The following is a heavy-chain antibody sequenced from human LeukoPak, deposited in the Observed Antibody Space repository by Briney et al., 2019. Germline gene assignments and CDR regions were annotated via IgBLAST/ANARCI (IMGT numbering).Heavy chain of an antibody. D-gene: IGHD6-13*01. CDR1: GFTVSSNY. Sequence: GGSLRLSCAASGFTVSSNYMSWVRQAPGKGLEWVSVIYSGGSTYYADSVKGRFTISRDNSKNALYLQMNSLRAEDTAVYYCAIMQSIAAAGRTPVYWGQGTLVTVSS. V-gene: IGHV3-53*01. CDR3: AIMQSIAAAGRTPVY. CDR2: IYSGGST. J-gene: IGHJ4*02.